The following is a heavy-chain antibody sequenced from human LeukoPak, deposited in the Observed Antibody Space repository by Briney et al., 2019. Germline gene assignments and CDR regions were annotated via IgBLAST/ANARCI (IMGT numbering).Heavy chain of an antibody. D-gene: IGHD2-2*01. CDR3: TTDTYQLPN. CDR2: IKQDGSEK. CDR1: GFTFSNYW. J-gene: IGHJ4*02. V-gene: IGHV3-7*03. Sequence: PGGSLRLSCAASGFTFSNYWMTWVRQAPGKGLEWVANIKQDGSEKYYVDSVKGRFTISRDNAKNSLYLQMNSLRAEDTAVYYCTTDTYQLPNWGQGTLVTVSS.